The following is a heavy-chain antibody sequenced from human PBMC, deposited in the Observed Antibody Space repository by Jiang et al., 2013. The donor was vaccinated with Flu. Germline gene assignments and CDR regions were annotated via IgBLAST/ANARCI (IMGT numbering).Heavy chain of an antibody. CDR1: GGSSSSYY. Sequence: PSETLSLTCTVSGGSSSSYYWSWIRQPAGKGLEWIGRIYTSGNTNYNPSLKSRVTMSVDTSKNQFSLKLSSMTAADTAVYYCATQSSGWPFDSWGQGILVSVSS. J-gene: IGHJ4*02. CDR3: ATQSSGWPFDS. D-gene: IGHD6-19*01. V-gene: IGHV4-4*07. CDR2: IYTSGNT.